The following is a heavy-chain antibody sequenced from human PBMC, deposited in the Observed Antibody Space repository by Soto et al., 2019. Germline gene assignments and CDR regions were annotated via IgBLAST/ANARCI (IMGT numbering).Heavy chain of an antibody. J-gene: IGHJ6*02. CDR2: INHSGST. V-gene: IGHV4-34*01. CDR1: GGSFSGYY. Sequence: TLSLTCAVYGGSFSGYYWSWIRQPPGKGLEWIGEINHSGSTNYNPSLKSRVTISVDTSKNQFSLKLSSVTAADTAVYYCARARAYNWNYVFYFGMDVWGQVTTVTVSS. CDR3: ARARAYNWNYVFYFGMDV. D-gene: IGHD1-7*01.